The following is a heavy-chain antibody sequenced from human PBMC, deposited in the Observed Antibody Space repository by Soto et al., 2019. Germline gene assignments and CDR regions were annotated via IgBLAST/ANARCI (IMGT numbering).Heavy chain of an antibody. CDR2: INHSGST. D-gene: IGHD5-18*01. CDR1: GGSFSGYY. CDR3: ARGGEYGYHIFGY. V-gene: IGHV4-34*01. J-gene: IGHJ4*02. Sequence: PSETLSLTCAVYGGSFSGYYWSWIRQPPGKGLEWIGAINHSGSTNYNPSLKSRVTISVDTSKNQFPLKLSSVTAADTAVYYCARGGEYGYHIFGYWGQGTLVTVSS.